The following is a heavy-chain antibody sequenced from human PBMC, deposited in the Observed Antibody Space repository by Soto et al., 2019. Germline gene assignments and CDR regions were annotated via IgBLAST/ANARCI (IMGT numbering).Heavy chain of an antibody. CDR3: ARDRYYYGSSGYQTHVY. V-gene: IGHV1-69*13. CDR1: GGTFSSYS. D-gene: IGHD3-22*01. J-gene: IGHJ4*02. Sequence: ASVKVSRKASGGTFSSYSISLVRKVPGQGLEWMGGIIPIFGTANYAQNFQGRVTITADESTSTAYMELSSLRSEDTAAYYCARDRYYYGSSGYQTHVYWGQGTLVTVSS. CDR2: IIPIFGTA.